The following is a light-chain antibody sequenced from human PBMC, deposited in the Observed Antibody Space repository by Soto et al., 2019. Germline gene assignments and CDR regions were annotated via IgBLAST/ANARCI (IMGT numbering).Light chain of an antibody. CDR3: QQYNTCSRGT. CDR1: QSVSSN. Sequence: EIVMTQSPATLSVSPGERATLSCRASQSVSSNLAWYQQKPGQAPRLLIYGASTRATGIPARCSGSGSATAFTLTISSLQSEDFAVFYCQQYNTCSRGTFGQATKLEIK. J-gene: IGKJ2*02. V-gene: IGKV3-15*01. CDR2: GAS.